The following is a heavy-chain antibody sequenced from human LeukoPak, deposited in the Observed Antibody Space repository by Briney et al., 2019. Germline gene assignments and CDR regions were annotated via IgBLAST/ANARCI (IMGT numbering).Heavy chain of an antibody. CDR2: IYPTVTT. CDR1: GVAPNSYY. V-gene: IGHV4-4*07. Sequence: PPETLSPTCTVSGVAPNSYYWGWVRQPAGKGLEWIGRIYPTVTTNYSPSFKSLLTMSLDTSKSQFSLILRYVTAADTAVYYCGRQGYTASYYFVDYWSQGTLVTVSS. D-gene: IGHD3-10*01. J-gene: IGHJ4*02. CDR3: GRQGYTASYYFVDY.